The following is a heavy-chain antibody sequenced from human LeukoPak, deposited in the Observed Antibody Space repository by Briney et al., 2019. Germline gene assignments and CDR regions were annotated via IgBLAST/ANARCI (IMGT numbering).Heavy chain of an antibody. J-gene: IGHJ5*02. Sequence: PSETLSLTCTVSGGSISSYYWSWIRQPPGKGLEWIGYIYYSGSTNYNPSLKSRVTISVDTSKNQFSLKLSSVTAADTAVYYCAAFFTTGTTAWFDPWGQGTLVTVSS. CDR2: IYYSGST. V-gene: IGHV4-59*01. CDR3: AAFFTTGTTAWFDP. D-gene: IGHD1-1*01. CDR1: GGSISSYY.